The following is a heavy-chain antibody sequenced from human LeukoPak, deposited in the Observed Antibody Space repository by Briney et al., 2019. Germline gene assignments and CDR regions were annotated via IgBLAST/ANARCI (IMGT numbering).Heavy chain of an antibody. CDR3: AKGGPVPLGRGLNYFDY. J-gene: IGHJ4*02. CDR1: GYTFTSYD. D-gene: IGHD3-10*01. Sequence: ASVKVSCKASGYTFTSYDINWVRQATGQGLEWMGWMNPNTGNTGYAQKFQGRVTMTRDTSISTAYMELSRLRSDDTAVYYCAKGGPVPLGRGLNYFDYWGQGTLVTASS. V-gene: IGHV1-8*01. CDR2: MNPNTGNT.